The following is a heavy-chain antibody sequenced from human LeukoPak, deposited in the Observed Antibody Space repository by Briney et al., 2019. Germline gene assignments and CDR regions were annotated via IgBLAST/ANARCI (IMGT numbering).Heavy chain of an antibody. Sequence: GGSLRLSCAASEFTFSSYAMSWVRQAPGKGLEWVPAISGSGGTTYYTDSVKGRFTISRDNSKNTLYLQMNSLRAEDTAVYYCAKEFSSSWYYYFDYWGQGTLVTVSS. CDR1: EFTFSSYA. V-gene: IGHV3-23*01. CDR2: ISGSGGTT. J-gene: IGHJ4*02. D-gene: IGHD6-13*01. CDR3: AKEFSSSWYYYFDY.